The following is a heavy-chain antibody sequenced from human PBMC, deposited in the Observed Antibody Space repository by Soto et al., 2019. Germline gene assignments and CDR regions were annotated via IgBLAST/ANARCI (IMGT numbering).Heavy chain of an antibody. V-gene: IGHV3-49*03. CDR3: TRVGGHNIWGSYRPPFDY. D-gene: IGHD3-16*02. CDR1: GFTFGDYA. J-gene: IGHJ4*02. Sequence: QLGGSLRLSCTASGFTFGDYAMSWFRQAPGKGLEWVGFIRSKAYGGTTEYAASVKGRFTISRDDSKSIAYLQMNSLKTEDTAVYYCTRVGGHNIWGSYRPPFDYWGQGTLVTVSS. CDR2: IRSKAYGGTT.